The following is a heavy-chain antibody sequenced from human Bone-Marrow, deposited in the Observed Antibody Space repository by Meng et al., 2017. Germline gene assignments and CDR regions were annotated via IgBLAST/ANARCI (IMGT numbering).Heavy chain of an antibody. CDR1: GYSFTSYW. Sequence: GGSLRLSCKGSGYSFTSYWIGWVRQMPGKGLEWMGIIYPGDSDTRYSPSFQGQVTISADKSISTAYLQWSSLKASDTAMHYCARIPMGGVTIVRGVIITGPVYFDYWGQGTLVTVSS. D-gene: IGHD3-10*01. J-gene: IGHJ4*02. CDR3: ARIPMGGVTIVRGVIITGPVYFDY. CDR2: IYPGDSDT. V-gene: IGHV5-51*01.